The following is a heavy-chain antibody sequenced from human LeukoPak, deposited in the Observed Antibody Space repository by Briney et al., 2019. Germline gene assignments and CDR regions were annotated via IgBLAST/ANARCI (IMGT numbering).Heavy chain of an antibody. CDR1: GFTFDDYF. D-gene: IGHD3-10*01. CDR3: AKDWRPLWFGELLGYMDV. Sequence: PGGSLRLSCAASGFTFDDYFMSWVRQAPGKGLEWVSAINWNGGSTGYADSVKGRFTISRDNAKNSLYLQMNSLRAEDTALYYCAKDWRPLWFGELLGYMDVWGKGTTVTISS. V-gene: IGHV3-20*04. CDR2: INWNGGST. J-gene: IGHJ6*03.